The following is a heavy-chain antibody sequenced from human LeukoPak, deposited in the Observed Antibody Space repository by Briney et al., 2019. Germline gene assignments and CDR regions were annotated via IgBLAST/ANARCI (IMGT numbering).Heavy chain of an antibody. J-gene: IGHJ6*02. CDR2: IYYSGST. CDR1: GGSISSYY. V-gene: IGHV4-59*01. Sequence: PSETLSLTCTVSGGSISSYYWSWIRQPPGKGLEWIGYIYYSGSTNYNPSLKSRVTISVDTSKNQFSLKLSSVTAADTAVYYCARDRIAAQYYYYGMDVWGQGPRSPSP. D-gene: IGHD6-6*01. CDR3: ARDRIAAQYYYYGMDV.